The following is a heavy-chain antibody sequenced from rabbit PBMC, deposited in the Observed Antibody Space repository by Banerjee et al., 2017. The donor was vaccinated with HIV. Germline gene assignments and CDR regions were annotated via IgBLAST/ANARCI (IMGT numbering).Heavy chain of an antibody. D-gene: IGHD2-1*01. CDR2: INTGSSGCT. V-gene: IGHV1S45*01. J-gene: IGHJ4*01. CDR1: GFSFSSTYW. Sequence: QEQLEESGGDLVKPEGSLTLTCTASGFSFSSTYWICWVRQAPGKGLEWIGCINTGSSGCTYHAGWAKGRFTISKTSSTTVTLQMTSLTAADTATYFCAREGTMDSLWGPGTLVTVS. CDR3: AREGTMDSL.